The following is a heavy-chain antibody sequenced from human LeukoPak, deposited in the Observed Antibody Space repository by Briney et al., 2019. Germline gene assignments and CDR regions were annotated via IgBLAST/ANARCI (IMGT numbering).Heavy chain of an antibody. CDR3: ARASPTTNKGAYGWFDP. CDR1: GGSISGYY. V-gene: IGHV4-4*07. J-gene: IGHJ5*02. CDR2: INTSGST. Sequence: SETLSLTCTVSGGSISGYYWSWIRQPAGKGLEWIGRINTSGSTHYNPSLKSRVTMSVVTSKNQFSLKLSSVTAADKALYYCARASPTTNKGAYGWFDPWGQGTLVTVSS. D-gene: IGHD1-14*01.